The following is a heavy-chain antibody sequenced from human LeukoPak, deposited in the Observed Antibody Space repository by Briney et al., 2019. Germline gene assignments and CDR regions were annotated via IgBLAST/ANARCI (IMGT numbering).Heavy chain of an antibody. CDR1: GFTFSSYS. J-gene: IGHJ3*02. V-gene: IGHV3-21*01. CDR2: ISSSSSYI. Sequence: PGGSLRLSCAASGFTFSSYSMNWVRQAPGKGLEWVSSISSSSSYIYYADSVKGRFTISRDNSKNTLYLQMNSLRAEDTAVYYCARELGYCSGGSCYSTDAFDIWGQGTMVTVSS. D-gene: IGHD2-15*01. CDR3: ARELGYCSGGSCYSTDAFDI.